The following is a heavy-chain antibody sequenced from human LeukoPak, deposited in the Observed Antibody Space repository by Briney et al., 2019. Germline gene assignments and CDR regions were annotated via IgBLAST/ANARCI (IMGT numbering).Heavy chain of an antibody. CDR1: GFSXXTSGVG. D-gene: IGHD4-23*01. CDR3: AAHSVVTGRFDY. CDR2: IFWDDDK. V-gene: IGHV2-5*02. J-gene: IGHJ4*02. Sequence: ESGPTLVNPTQTLTLTCTLSGFSXXTSGVGVGWXRXXXXXXXXXLALIFWDDDKRYSPSLKTRLTITKDTSKNQVVLTMTNMDPVDAATYYCAAHSVVTGRFDYWGQGTLVTVSS.